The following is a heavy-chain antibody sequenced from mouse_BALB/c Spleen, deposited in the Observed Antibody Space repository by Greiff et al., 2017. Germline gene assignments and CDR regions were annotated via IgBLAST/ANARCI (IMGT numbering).Heavy chain of an antibody. J-gene: IGHJ2*01. CDR2: IWTGGST. V-gene: IGHV2-9*02. Sequence: QVQLQESGPGLVAPSQSLSISCTVSGFSFTSYGVHWVRQPPGKGLEWLGVIWTGGSTNYNSAHMSRLTISKDNSKSHSFLKMNRLQTDDTAMYYCAREGSGYDYYFDYWGQGTTVTVSS. CDR1: GFSFTSYG. CDR3: AREGSGYDYYFDY. D-gene: IGHD3-1*01.